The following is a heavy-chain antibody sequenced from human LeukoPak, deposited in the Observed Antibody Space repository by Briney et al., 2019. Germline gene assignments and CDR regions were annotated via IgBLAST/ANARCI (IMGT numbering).Heavy chain of an antibody. J-gene: IGHJ1*01. V-gene: IGHV1-24*01. CDR2: FDPEDGET. Sequence: GASVKVSCKVSGYTLTELSMHWVRQAPGKGLEWMGGFDPEDGETIYPQKFQGRVTMTEDTSTDTAYMELSSLRSEDTAVYYCATDLLYYYGSGSNAEYFQHWGQGTLVTVSS. D-gene: IGHD3-10*01. CDR3: ATDLLYYYGSGSNAEYFQH. CDR1: GYTLTELS.